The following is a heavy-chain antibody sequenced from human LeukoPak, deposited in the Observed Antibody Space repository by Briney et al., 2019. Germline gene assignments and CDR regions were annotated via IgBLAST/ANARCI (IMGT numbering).Heavy chain of an antibody. J-gene: IGHJ6*03. CDR2: IYYSGST. CDR1: GGSISSSSYY. V-gene: IGHV4-39*07. CDR3: ARGHHSSSWYGGYYYYYMDV. Sequence: SETLSLTCTVSGGSISSSSYYWGWIRQPPGKGLEWIGSIYYSGSTNYNPSLKSRVTISVDTSKNQFSLKLSSVTAADTAVYYCARGHHSSSWYGGYYYYYMDVWGKGTTVTVSS. D-gene: IGHD6-13*01.